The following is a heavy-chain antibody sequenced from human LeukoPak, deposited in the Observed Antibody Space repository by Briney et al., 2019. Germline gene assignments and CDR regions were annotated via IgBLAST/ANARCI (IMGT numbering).Heavy chain of an antibody. CDR2: VNHSGST. Sequence: PSETLSLTCAVYGGSFSGYYWSWIRQPPGKGLEWIREVNHSGSTNYNPSLKSRVTISVDTSKNQFSLKLSSVTAADTAVYYCATPKLRYFDWLPNYYYYGMDVWGNGTTVTVSS. D-gene: IGHD3-9*01. J-gene: IGHJ6*04. CDR3: ATPKLRYFDWLPNYYYYGMDV. V-gene: IGHV4-34*01. CDR1: GGSFSGYY.